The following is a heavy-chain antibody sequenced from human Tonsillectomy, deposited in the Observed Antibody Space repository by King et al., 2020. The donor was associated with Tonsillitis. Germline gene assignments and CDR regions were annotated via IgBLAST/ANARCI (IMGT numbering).Heavy chain of an antibody. CDR2: IYYSGYT. V-gene: IGHV4-39*01. J-gene: IGHJ4*02. D-gene: IGHD4-17*01. Sequence: LQLQESGPGLVKPSETLSLTCTVSGGSISSSIYYWGWIRQPPGKGLEWIGSIYYSGYTYYNPSLKSRVTISVDTSKNQFSLKLSSVTAADTAVYYCARTRSYGDHDYCGQGTLVTVSS. CDR3: ARTRSYGDHDY. CDR1: GGSISSSIYY.